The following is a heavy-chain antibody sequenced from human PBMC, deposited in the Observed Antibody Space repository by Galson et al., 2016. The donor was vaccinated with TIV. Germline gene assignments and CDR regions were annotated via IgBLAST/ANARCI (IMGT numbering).Heavy chain of an antibody. CDR3: AKAGAVLRYFDCLFDAFDI. CDR1: GYTFTGYY. V-gene: IGHV1-2*06. D-gene: IGHD3-9*01. CDR2: INPSSDVT. Sequence: SVKVSCKASGYTFTGYYIHWVRQAPGQGIEWMGRINPSSDVTDYAQNFQGRVTMTRDTSIMTVYMELSSLRSDDTALYYCAKAGAVLRYFDCLFDAFDIWGQGTMVAVSS. J-gene: IGHJ3*02.